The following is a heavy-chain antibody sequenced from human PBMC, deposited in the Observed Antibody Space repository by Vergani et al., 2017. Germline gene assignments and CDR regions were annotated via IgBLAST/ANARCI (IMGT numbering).Heavy chain of an antibody. J-gene: IGHJ4*02. V-gene: IGHV5-51*01. CDR2: IYPGDSDT. CDR3: ARRNYYDSSGYHYFDY. D-gene: IGHD3-22*01. Sequence: EVQLVQSGAEVKKPGESLTISCKGSGYSFTSYWIGWVRQMPGKGLEWMGIIYPGDSDTRYSPSFQGQVTISADKSISTAYLQWSSLKASDTAMYYCARRNYYDSSGYHYFDYWGQGTLVTVSS. CDR1: GYSFTSYW.